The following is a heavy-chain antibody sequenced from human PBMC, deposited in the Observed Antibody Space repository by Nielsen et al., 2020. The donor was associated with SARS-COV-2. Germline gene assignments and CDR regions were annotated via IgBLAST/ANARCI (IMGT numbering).Heavy chain of an antibody. CDR3: AGGLFEAASYYYYYGMDV. V-gene: IGHV3-30*14. CDR2: ISYDGSNK. Sequence: WIRQPPGKGLEWVAVISYDGSNKYYADSVKGRFTISRDNSKNTLYLQMNSLRAEDTAVYYCAGGLFEAASYYYYYGMDVWGQGTRSPSP. D-gene: IGHD6-25*01. J-gene: IGHJ6*02.